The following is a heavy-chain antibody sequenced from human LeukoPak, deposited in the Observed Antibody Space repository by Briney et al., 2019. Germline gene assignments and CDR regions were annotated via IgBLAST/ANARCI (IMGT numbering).Heavy chain of an antibody. J-gene: IGHJ4*02. D-gene: IGHD3-22*01. V-gene: IGHV1-58*01. CDR1: GFAFTSSA. CDR2: IVVGSGNT. Sequence: ASVKVSCKASGFAFTSSAVQWVRQARGQRLEWIGWIVVGSGNTNYAQKFQERVTITRDMSTSTAYMELSSLRSEDTAVYYCAASPDYYDSSGYSYYFDYWGQGTLVTVSS. CDR3: AASPDYYDSSGYSYYFDY.